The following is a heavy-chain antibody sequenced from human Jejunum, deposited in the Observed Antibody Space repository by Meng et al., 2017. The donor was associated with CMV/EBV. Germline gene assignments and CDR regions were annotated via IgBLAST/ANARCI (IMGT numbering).Heavy chain of an antibody. CDR3: ATGEADFEY. V-gene: IGHV1-8*01. D-gene: IGHD7-27*01. CDR1: GYTFTSYD. Sequence: QVQVVKSGAEVKKPGASLKVSCKASGYTFTSYDINWVRQGTGQGLEWMGWMNPNRGTTGYAQKFQGRVTMTRNISKSTAYMDLSSLRSEDTAVYYCATGEADFEYWGQGTLVTVSS. CDR2: MNPNRGTT. J-gene: IGHJ4*02.